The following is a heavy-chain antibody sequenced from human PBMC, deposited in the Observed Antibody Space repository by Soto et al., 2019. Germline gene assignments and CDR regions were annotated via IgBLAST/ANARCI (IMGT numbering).Heavy chain of an antibody. CDR1: GFTFSSYG. V-gene: IGHV3-30*18. J-gene: IGHJ6*02. D-gene: IGHD1-26*01. CDR3: AKSPWWGIVGATSEYYYYGMDV. Sequence: PGGSLGLSCAASGFTFSSYGMHWVRQAPGKGLEWVAVISYDGSNKYYADSVKGRFTISRDNSKNTLHLQMNSLRAEDTAVYYCAKSPWWGIVGATSEYYYYGMDVWGQGTTVTVSS. CDR2: ISYDGSNK.